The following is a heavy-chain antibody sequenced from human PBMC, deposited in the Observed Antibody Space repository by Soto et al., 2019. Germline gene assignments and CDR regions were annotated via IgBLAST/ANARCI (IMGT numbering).Heavy chain of an antibody. CDR2: INAGNGNT. Sequence: VQLVQSGAEEKKPGASVKVSCKASGYTFTGYAMHWVRQAPGYRLEWMGWINAGNGNTKYSQKFQGRVTITRDTSASITYMELSSLRSEDTAVYYCARAVAVAADFDYWGQGTLVTVSS. D-gene: IGHD6-19*01. CDR3: ARAVAVAADFDY. CDR1: GYTFTGYA. J-gene: IGHJ4*02. V-gene: IGHV1-3*05.